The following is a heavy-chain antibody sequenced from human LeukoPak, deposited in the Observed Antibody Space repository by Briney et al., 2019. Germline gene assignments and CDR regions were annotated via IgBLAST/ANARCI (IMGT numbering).Heavy chain of an antibody. D-gene: IGHD3-22*01. Sequence: ASETLSLTCTVSGGSISSYYWSWIRQPPGKGLEWIGYIYYSGIINYNPSLKSRVTISLDTSKNQFSLGLTSMTAADTAVYYCATISGYYYAAFDIWAQGTMVTVSS. CDR2: IYYSGII. CDR3: ATISGYYYAAFDI. V-gene: IGHV4-59*01. CDR1: GGSISSYY. J-gene: IGHJ3*02.